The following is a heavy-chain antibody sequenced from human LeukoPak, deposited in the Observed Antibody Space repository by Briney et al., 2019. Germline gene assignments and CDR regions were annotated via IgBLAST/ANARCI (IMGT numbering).Heavy chain of an antibody. CDR3: ARHRAYSSSSPFDY. V-gene: IGHV4-59*08. D-gene: IGHD6-6*01. J-gene: IGHJ4*02. CDR2: IYYTGST. CDR1: GGSISSLY. Sequence: PSETLSLTCSVSGGSISSLYWSWIRQPPGKGLEWIGYIYYTGSTNYNPSLRGRVTIFVDMSKNQFSLRLSSVTAADTAVYYCARHRAYSSSSPFDYWGQGTLVTVSS.